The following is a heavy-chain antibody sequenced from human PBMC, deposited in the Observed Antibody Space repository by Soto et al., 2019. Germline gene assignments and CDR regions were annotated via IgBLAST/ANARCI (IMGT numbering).Heavy chain of an antibody. CDR1: GGSISSSSYY. D-gene: IGHD2-21*01. CDR3: ARFSWGLPDYFDY. Sequence: SETLSLTCTVSGGSISSSSYYWGWIRQPPGKGLEWIGSIYYSGSTYYNPTLKSRVTISVDTSKNQFSLKLSSVTAADTAVYYCARFSWGLPDYFDYWGQGTLVTVSS. J-gene: IGHJ4*02. V-gene: IGHV4-39*07. CDR2: IYYSGST.